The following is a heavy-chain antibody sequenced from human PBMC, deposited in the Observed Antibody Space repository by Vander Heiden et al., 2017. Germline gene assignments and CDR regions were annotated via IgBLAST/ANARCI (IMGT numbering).Heavy chain of an antibody. CDR1: GFTFSSYG. V-gene: IGHV3-33*01. J-gene: IGHJ3*02. Sequence: QVQLVECGGGVVPPGRSLRLSCAASGFTFSSYGMHWVRQAPGKGLEWVAVIWYDGSNKYYADSVKGRFTISRDNSKNTLYLQMNSLRAEDTAVYYCARDGKITMIGDGAFDIWGQGTMVTVSS. D-gene: IGHD3-22*01. CDR3: ARDGKITMIGDGAFDI. CDR2: IWYDGSNK.